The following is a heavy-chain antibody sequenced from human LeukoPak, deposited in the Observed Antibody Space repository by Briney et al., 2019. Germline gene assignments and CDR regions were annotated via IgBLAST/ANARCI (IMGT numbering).Heavy chain of an antibody. CDR2: IYYSGSP. J-gene: IGHJ4*02. CDR3: ARQYCSGGSCYSIAY. Sequence: WVRQPPGKGLEWIGSIYYSGSPYYNPSLKSRVTISVDTSKNQFSLRLSSVTAADTAIYYCARQYCSGGSCYSIAYWGQGTLVTVSS. V-gene: IGHV4-39*01. D-gene: IGHD2-15*01.